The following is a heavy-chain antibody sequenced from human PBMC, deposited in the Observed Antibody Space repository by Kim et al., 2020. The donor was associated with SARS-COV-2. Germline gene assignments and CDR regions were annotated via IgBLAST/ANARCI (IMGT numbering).Heavy chain of an antibody. CDR3: ASGVGQQLALYYYYYGMDV. CDR1: GGTFSSYA. D-gene: IGHD6-13*01. Sequence: SVKVSCKASGGTFSSYAISWVRQAPGQGLEWMGGIIPIFGTANYAQKFQGRVTITADESTSTAYMELSSLRSEDTAVYYCASGVGQQLALYYYYYGMDVWGQGTTVTVSS. V-gene: IGHV1-69*13. CDR2: IIPIFGTA. J-gene: IGHJ6*02.